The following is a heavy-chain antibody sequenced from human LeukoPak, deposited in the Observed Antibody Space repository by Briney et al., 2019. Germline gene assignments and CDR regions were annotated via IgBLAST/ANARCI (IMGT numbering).Heavy chain of an antibody. J-gene: IGHJ3*02. CDR3: ARDRYYDFWSGYYRDAFDI. D-gene: IGHD3-3*01. CDR2: INPNSGGT. CDR1: GYTFTGYY. Sequence: ASVKVSCKASGYTFTGYYMHWVRQAPGQGLEWMGWINPNSGGTEYAQKFQGRVTMTRDTSISTAYMELSRLRSDDTAVYYCARDRYYDFWSGYYRDAFDIWGQGTMVTVSS. V-gene: IGHV1-2*02.